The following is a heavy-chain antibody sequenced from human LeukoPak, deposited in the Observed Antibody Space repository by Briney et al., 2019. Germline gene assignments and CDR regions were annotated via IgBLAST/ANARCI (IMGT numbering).Heavy chain of an antibody. CDR3: ARGRGKLGAYYYYYMDV. CDR2: ISYDGSNK. CDR1: GFTFSSYA. J-gene: IGHJ6*03. V-gene: IGHV3-30-3*01. D-gene: IGHD7-27*01. Sequence: GGSLRLSCAASGFTFSSYAMHWVRQAPGKGLEWVAVISYDGSNKYYADSVKGRFTISRDNSKNTLYLQMNSLRAEDTAVYYCARGRGKLGAYYYYYMDVWGKGTTVTVSS.